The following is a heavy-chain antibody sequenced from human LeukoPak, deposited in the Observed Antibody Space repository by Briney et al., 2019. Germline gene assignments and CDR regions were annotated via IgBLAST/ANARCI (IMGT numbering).Heavy chain of an antibody. Sequence: SQTRSLTCAISGDSVSSNSAAGNWIRQSPSRGLEWLGRTYYRSKWYNDYAVSVKSRITINPDTSKNQFSLQLNSVTPQDTAVYYCARDVWLAGRAFDYWGQGTLVTVSS. J-gene: IGHJ4*02. CDR3: ARDVWLAGRAFDY. D-gene: IGHD6-19*01. CDR1: GDSVSSNSAA. V-gene: IGHV6-1*01. CDR2: TYYRSKWYN.